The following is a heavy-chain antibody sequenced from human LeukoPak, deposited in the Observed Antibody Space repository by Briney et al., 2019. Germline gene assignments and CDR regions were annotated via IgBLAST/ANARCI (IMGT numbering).Heavy chain of an antibody. D-gene: IGHD1-26*01. CDR3: ARGSRSPSGTYHYYFDY. CDR1: GFTFSDFY. V-gene: IGHV3-11*01. CDR2: ISNRGTTI. J-gene: IGHJ4*02. Sequence: GGSLRLSCAASGFTFSDFYMTWIRQAPGKGLEWVSYISNRGTTIHYADSVRGRFTISRDNAKKSLYLQMNGLRAEDTAVYYCARGSRSPSGTYHYYFDYWGQGTLVTVSS.